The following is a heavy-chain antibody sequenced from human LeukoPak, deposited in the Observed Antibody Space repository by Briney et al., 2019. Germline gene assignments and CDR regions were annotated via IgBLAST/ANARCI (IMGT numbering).Heavy chain of an antibody. CDR1: GGSISSYY. V-gene: IGHV4-59*01. CDR3: ARDRHYYDSSGYYAGFDY. D-gene: IGHD3-22*01. J-gene: IGHJ4*02. CDR2: IYYSGST. Sequence: SKTLSLTCTVSGGSISSYYWSWIRQPPGKGLEWIGYIYYSGSTNYNPSLKSRVTISVDTSKNQFSLKLSSVTAADTAVYYCARDRHYYDSSGYYAGFDYWGQGTLVTVSS.